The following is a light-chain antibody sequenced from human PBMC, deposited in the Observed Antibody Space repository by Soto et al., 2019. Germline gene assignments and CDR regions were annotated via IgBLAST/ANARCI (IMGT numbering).Light chain of an antibody. CDR3: SSYSSGSTLYV. CDR1: SSDVGGYNY. CDR2: EVS. J-gene: IGLJ1*01. Sequence: SVLTQPASVSGSPGQSITISCTGTSSDVGGYNYVSWYQQHPGKAPKLMIYEVSNRPSGVSNRFSGSKSGNTASLTISGLQPEDEADYHCSSYSSGSTLYVFGSGTKVTVL. V-gene: IGLV2-14*01.